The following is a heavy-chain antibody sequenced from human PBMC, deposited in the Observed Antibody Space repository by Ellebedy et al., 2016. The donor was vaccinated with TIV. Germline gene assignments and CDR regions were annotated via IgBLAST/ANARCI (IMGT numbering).Heavy chain of an antibody. CDR2: IFWDADR. V-gene: IGHV2-5*02. J-gene: IGHJ2*01. Sequence: SGPTLVKPTRTLTLTCSFSGFSLSANGVGVGWIRQPPGKALECLAVIFWDADRRYSPSLESRLTIAKDTSKNQVVLTMTDVDPVDTGTYYCAHCQFSGSYCYFDLWGRGTLVTVSS. CDR1: GFSLSANGVG. D-gene: IGHD1-26*01. CDR3: AHCQFSGSYCYFDL.